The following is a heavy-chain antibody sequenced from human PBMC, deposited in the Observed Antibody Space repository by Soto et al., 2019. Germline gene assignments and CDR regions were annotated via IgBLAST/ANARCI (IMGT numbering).Heavy chain of an antibody. V-gene: IGHV1-18*04. CDR2: ISAYNGDT. CDR3: ARDPPFSGILRGTPLMDV. CDR1: GYSFTTHG. D-gene: IGHD4-17*01. J-gene: IGHJ6*02. Sequence: GASVQVSCKASGYSFTTHGISWVRRAPGHALEWMGWISAYNGDTHYVQRFQGRLTMTTDTSTSTAYMELRSLTSNDTAVYYWARDPPFSGILRGTPLMDVWGQGTTVTVSS.